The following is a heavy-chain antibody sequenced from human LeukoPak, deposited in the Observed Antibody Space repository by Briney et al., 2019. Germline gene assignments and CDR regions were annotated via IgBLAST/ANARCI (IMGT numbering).Heavy chain of an antibody. CDR3: ARGGITMVRGVTDEFRNWFDP. CDR1: GYTFASDD. CDR2: MNPNSGNT. D-gene: IGHD3-10*01. Sequence: ASVKVSCKASGYTFASDDINWVRQATGQGLEWMGWMNPNSGNTGYAQKFQGRVTMTRNTSISTAYMELSSLRSEDTAVYYCARGGITMVRGVTDEFRNWFDPWGQGTLVTVSS. J-gene: IGHJ5*02. V-gene: IGHV1-8*01.